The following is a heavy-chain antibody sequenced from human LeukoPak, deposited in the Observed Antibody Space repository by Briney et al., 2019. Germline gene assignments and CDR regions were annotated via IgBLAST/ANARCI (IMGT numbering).Heavy chain of an antibody. CDR3: ARQWAEHSSGWFDY. CDR1: GYSFTSYW. J-gene: IGHJ4*02. CDR2: IYPGDSDT. D-gene: IGHD6-19*01. Sequence: GESLKIYCQGSGYSFTSYWIRWVRQMPGKGLEWMGIIYPGDSDTRYSPSSQGQVTISADKSISTAYLQWSSLKASDTAVYYCARQWAEHSSGWFDYWGQGTLVTVSS. V-gene: IGHV5-51*01.